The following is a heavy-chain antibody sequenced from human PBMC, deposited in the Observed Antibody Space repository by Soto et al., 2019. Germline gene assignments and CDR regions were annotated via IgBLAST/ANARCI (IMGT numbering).Heavy chain of an antibody. CDR3: ARWGTTGGLDV. V-gene: IGHV3-33*05. CDR1: GFTFRRYV. J-gene: IGHJ4*02. D-gene: IGHD3-16*01. CDR2: TSYDGSNN. Sequence: QVQLVESGGGVVQPGTSLRLSCVGSGFTFRRYVIHWVRQAPGKRLEWVALTSYDGSNNFYGDSVKGRFTISRHNSRNTVELQMDSLRFEDTALYYCARWGTTGGLDVWGQGTLVSVSS.